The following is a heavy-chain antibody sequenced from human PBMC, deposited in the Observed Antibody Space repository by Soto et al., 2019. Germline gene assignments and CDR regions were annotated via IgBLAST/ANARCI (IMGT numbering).Heavy chain of an antibody. CDR3: ANDLRAGSGYDFDY. D-gene: IGHD5-12*01. J-gene: IGHJ4*02. Sequence: EVQLLQSGGGLVQPGGSLRLSCAASGFTFTSYSMTWVRQTPGKGLEWVAAVNPGGYSTYYADSVKGRFTISRDNSNKTLHLQMNSLRAEDSAVYYCANDLRAGSGYDFDYRDQGTLVTVSS. CDR2: VNPGGYST. CDR1: GFTFTSYS. V-gene: IGHV3-23*01.